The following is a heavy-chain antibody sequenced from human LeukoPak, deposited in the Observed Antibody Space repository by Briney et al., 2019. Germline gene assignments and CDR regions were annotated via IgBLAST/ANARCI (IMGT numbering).Heavy chain of an antibody. CDR2: MNPNSGNT. D-gene: IGHD2-2*01. CDR1: GYTSTSYD. Sequence: ASVKVSCKASGYTSTSYDINWVRQATGQGLEWMGWMNPNSGNTGYAQKFQGRVTMTRNTSISTAYMELSSLRSEDTAVYYCERERTPYYYMDVWGKGTTVTVSS. V-gene: IGHV1-8*01. CDR3: ERERTPYYYMDV. J-gene: IGHJ6*03.